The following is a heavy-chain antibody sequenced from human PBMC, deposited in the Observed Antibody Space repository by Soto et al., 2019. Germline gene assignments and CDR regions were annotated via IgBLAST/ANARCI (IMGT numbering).Heavy chain of an antibody. CDR2: IYPGDSRT. CDR3: ASSPRGYCSSTSCRELGNYYGMDV. CDR1: GYSFTNYW. J-gene: IGHJ6*02. Sequence: GESLKISCKDSGYSFTNYWIAWVRQMPGKGLEWMGIIYPGDSRTRYSPSFQGQVTISVDKSISTVYLQWSSLKASDTAMYYCASSPRGYCSSTSCRELGNYYGMDVWGQGTTVTVSS. V-gene: IGHV5-51*01. D-gene: IGHD2-2*01.